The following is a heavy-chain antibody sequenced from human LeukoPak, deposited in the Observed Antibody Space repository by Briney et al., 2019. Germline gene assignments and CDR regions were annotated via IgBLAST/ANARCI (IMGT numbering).Heavy chain of an antibody. CDR1: GGSFSGYY. CDR3: ARGGIAVAGPHFDY. CDR2: INHSGST. Sequence: PSETLSLTCAVYGGSFSGYYWSWLRQPPGKGLEWIGEINHSGSTNYNPSLKSRVTISVDTSKNQFSLKLSSVPAADTAVYYCARGGIAVAGPHFDYWGQGTLVTVSS. V-gene: IGHV4-34*01. J-gene: IGHJ4*02. D-gene: IGHD6-19*01.